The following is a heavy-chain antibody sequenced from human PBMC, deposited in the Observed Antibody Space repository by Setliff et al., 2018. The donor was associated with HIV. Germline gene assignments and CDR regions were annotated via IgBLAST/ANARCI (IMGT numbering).Heavy chain of an antibody. CDR3: ARWGSGSYERVFDY. Sequence: GGSLRLSCAASGFTFSNYAMSWVRQAPGEELEWVSAILSTGERTFYADSVKGRFTISRDNSKNTVYLQMNSLRAEDTAVYFCARWGSGSYERVFDYWGQGMLVTVSS. D-gene: IGHD1-26*01. V-gene: IGHV3-23*01. CDR2: ILSTGERT. J-gene: IGHJ4*02. CDR1: GFTFSNYA.